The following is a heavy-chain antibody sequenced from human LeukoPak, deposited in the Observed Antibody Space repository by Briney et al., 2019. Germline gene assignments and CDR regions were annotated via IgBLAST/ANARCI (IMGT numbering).Heavy chain of an antibody. CDR2: IYYSGST. D-gene: IGHD2-15*01. Sequence: SETLPLTCTVSGGSISSGDYYWSWIRQPPGKGLEWIGYIYYSGSTYYNPSLKSRVTISVDTSKNQFSLKLSSVTAADTAVYCCARDYGASPNCSGGSCYASWGQGTMVTVSS. J-gene: IGHJ3*01. CDR1: GGSISSGDYY. V-gene: IGHV4-30-4*01. CDR3: ARDYGASPNCSGGSCYAS.